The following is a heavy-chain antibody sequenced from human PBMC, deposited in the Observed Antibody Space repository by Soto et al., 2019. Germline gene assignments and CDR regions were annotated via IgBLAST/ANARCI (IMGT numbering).Heavy chain of an antibody. CDR1: GGSFSGYY. CDR2: INHSGST. J-gene: IGHJ4*02. CDR3: ARGRYSSGHFDY. V-gene: IGHV4-34*01. D-gene: IGHD6-19*01. Sequence: PSETLSLTCAVYGGSFSGYYWSWIRQPPGKGLEWIGEINHSGSTNYNPSLKSRVTISVDTSKNQFSLKLSSVTAADTAVYYCARGRYSSGHFDYWGQGTLVTVSS.